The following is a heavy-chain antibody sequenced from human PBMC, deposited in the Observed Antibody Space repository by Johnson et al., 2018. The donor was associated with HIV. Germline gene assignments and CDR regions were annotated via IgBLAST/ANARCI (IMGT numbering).Heavy chain of an antibody. Sequence: VQLVESGGGVVRPGGSLRLSCAASGFTFDEYGLSWVRQVPGKGLEWVSGINWNGCSTNYADSVKGRFTISRDNAKNSLYLQMNSLRAEDTAVYYCERDGMIEGTFDIWGQGTMVTVSS. CDR2: INWNGCST. CDR3: ERDGMIEGTFDI. CDR1: GFTFDEYG. V-gene: IGHV3-20*04. J-gene: IGHJ3*02. D-gene: IGHD3-22*01.